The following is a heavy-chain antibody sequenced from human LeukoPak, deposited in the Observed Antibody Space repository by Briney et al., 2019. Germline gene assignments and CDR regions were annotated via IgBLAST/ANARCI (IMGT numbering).Heavy chain of an antibody. CDR2: MNPNSGNT. Sequence: ASVKVSCKASGYNFKTFGFSWVRQATGQGLEWMGWMNPNSGNTGYAQKFQGRVTMTRNTSISTAYMELSSLRSEDTAVYYCARGGGYVAVAVHYWFSDWGQGTLVTVSS. J-gene: IGHJ4*02. V-gene: IGHV1-8*01. D-gene: IGHD6-19*01. CDR3: ARGGGYVAVAVHYWFSD. CDR1: GYNFKTFG.